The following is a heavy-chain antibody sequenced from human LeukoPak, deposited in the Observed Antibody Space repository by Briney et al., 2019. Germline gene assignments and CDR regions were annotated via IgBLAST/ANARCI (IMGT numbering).Heavy chain of an antibody. J-gene: IGHJ4*02. CDR2: ISRSGDTI. Sequence: PGGSLRLSCAASGFTFNRYEMNGVRQAPGKGLEWVSYISRSGDTIYFADSVKGRFTISRDNAKNSLYLQMSSLRAEDTAVYYCARDYASDYWGQGTLVTVSS. CDR3: ARDYASDY. V-gene: IGHV3-48*03. CDR1: GFTFNRYE. D-gene: IGHD3-10*01.